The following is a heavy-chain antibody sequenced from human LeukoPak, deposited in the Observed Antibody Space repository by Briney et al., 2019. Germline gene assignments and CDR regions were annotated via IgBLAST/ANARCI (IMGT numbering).Heavy chain of an antibody. CDR2: IYYSGST. CDR3: ARRRCSGGSCQSGYNWFDP. J-gene: IGHJ5*02. D-gene: IGHD2-15*01. Sequence: SETLSLTCTVSGGSISSYYWSWIRQPPGKGLEWIGYIYYSGSTNYNPSLKSRVTISVDTSKTQFSLKLSSVTAADAAAYYCARRRCSGGSCQSGYNWFDPWGQGTLVTVSS. CDR1: GGSISSYY. V-gene: IGHV4-59*01.